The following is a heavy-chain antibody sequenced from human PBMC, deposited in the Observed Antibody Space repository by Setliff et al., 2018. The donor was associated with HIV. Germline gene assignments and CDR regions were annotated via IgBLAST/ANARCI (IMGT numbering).Heavy chain of an antibody. D-gene: IGHD3-16*01. J-gene: IGHJ3*02. Sequence: SETLSLTCTVSGGSISSGTYYWSWIRQPAGKGLEWIGHIYSTGNTKYNSSLKSRVTMSIETSKNQFSLKLTSVTAADTAVYYCARWGEPAQRGFDIWGQGTMVTVSS. CDR1: GGSISSGTYY. V-gene: IGHV4-61*09. CDR2: IYSTGNT. CDR3: ARWGEPAQRGFDI.